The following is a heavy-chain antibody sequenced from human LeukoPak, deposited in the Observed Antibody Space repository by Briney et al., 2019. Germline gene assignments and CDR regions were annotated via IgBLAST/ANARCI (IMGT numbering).Heavy chain of an antibody. V-gene: IGHV4-59*01. Sequence: SETLSLTCTVSGESISGFYWTWIRQPPGKGLEWIGYIYYSGSTNYNPSLKSRVTISVDTSKNQFSLKLSSVTAADTAVYYCARSRVRFLEWPPAVWGQGTLVTVSS. CDR1: GESISGFY. J-gene: IGHJ4*02. CDR3: ARSRVRFLEWPPAV. CDR2: IYYSGST. D-gene: IGHD3-3*01.